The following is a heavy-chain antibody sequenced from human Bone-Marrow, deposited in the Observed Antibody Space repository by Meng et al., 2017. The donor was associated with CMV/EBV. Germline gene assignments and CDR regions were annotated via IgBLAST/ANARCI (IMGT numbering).Heavy chain of an antibody. CDR3: AKGSGRGGATYNAFDI. Sequence: GESLKISCAASGFTFSSYGMHWVRQAPGKGLEWVAVIWYDGSDKYYADSVKGRFTISRDNSKNTLYLQMNSLRAEDTAVYYCAKGSGRGGATYNAFDIWGQGTRVT. D-gene: IGHD3-10*01. J-gene: IGHJ3*02. CDR1: GFTFSSYG. V-gene: IGHV3-33*06. CDR2: IWYDGSDK.